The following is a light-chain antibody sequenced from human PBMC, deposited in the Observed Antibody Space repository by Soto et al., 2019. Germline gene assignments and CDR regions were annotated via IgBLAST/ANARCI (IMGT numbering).Light chain of an antibody. J-gene: IGKJ1*01. V-gene: IGKV3D-15*01. CDR3: QQYKDWPHT. CDR1: QRFGSSN. Sequence: EIVLTQSPGTLSLSPGERGTLSCRASQRFGSSNLAWYQQKPGQAPRLLIYSTSSRATGIPVRFSGSGSGTEFTLTISSLQSEDFAVYYCQQYKDWPHTFGQGTKVDIK. CDR2: STS.